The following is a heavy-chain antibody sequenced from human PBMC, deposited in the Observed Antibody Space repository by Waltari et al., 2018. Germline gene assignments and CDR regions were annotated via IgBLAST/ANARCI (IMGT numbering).Heavy chain of an antibody. J-gene: IGHJ5*02. CDR1: GGSFSGYY. V-gene: IGHV4-34*11. Sequence: QVQLQQWGAGLLKPSETLSLTCAVYGGSFSGYYWSWIRQPPGKGLEWIGYCYYSGITNYTPSLMSRVTIAVDTSKNQFSLKRSSVTAADTAVYYCARGASWFDPWGQGTLVTVSS. CDR3: ARGASWFDP. CDR2: CYYSGIT.